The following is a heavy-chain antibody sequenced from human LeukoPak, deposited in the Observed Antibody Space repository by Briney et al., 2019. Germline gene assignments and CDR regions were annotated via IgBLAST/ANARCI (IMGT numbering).Heavy chain of an antibody. D-gene: IGHD4-23*01. CDR3: ARNGGNSDYDY. J-gene: IGHJ4*02. Sequence: SETLSLTCAVSGGSISSSSSICWTWVRQPPGKGLEWIGEIHHSGATNYNPSLKSRVTMLLDKSKNQFSLKLNSVTAADTAVYYCARNGGNSDYDYWGQGTLATVSA. V-gene: IGHV4-4*02. CDR1: GGSISSSSSIC. CDR2: IHHSGAT.